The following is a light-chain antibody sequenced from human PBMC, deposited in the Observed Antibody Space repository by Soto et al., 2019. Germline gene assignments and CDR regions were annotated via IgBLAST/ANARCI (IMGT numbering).Light chain of an antibody. CDR2: DAS. V-gene: IGKV3-11*01. CDR3: QQRSNFLT. Sequence: EIVLTQSPATLSLSPGERATLSCRASQSVSSYLAWYQQKPCQAPRLLIYDASNRATGIPARFSGGGSGTDFTLTISSLEPEDFAVYYCQQRSNFLTFGGGTKVEIK. CDR1: QSVSSY. J-gene: IGKJ4*01.